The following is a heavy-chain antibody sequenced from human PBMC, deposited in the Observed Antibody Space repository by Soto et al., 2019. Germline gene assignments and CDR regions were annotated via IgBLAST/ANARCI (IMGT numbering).Heavy chain of an antibody. CDR2: IYYSGST. J-gene: IGHJ4*02. V-gene: IGHV4-61*01. Sequence: SETLSLTCTVSGGSVSSGSYYWSWIRQPPGKGLEWIGYIYYSGSTNYNPSLKSRVTISVDTSKNQFSLKLSSVTAADTAVYYGARGLYSSRFLGGYWGQGTLVTVSS. D-gene: IGHD6-13*01. CDR3: ARGLYSSRFLGGY. CDR1: GGSVSSGSYY.